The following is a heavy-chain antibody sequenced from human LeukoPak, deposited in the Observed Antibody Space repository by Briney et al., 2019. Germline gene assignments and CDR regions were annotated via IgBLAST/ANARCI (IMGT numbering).Heavy chain of an antibody. Sequence: GGSLRLSCAASGFTFSSYGMHWVRQAPDKGLEWVAFTWSDGTDKYYAYSVKGRFTISRDNSKNNLYLQMNSLRAEDTAVYYCARDRGGSKYFDYWGQGTLRTVSS. CDR2: TWSDGTDK. D-gene: IGHD3-10*01. CDR1: GFTFSSYG. V-gene: IGHV3-33*01. CDR3: ARDRGGSKYFDY. J-gene: IGHJ4*02.